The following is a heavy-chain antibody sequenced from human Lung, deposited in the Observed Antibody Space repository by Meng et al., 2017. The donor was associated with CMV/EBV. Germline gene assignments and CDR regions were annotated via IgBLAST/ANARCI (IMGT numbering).Heavy chain of an antibody. V-gene: IGHV3-7*01. CDR1: GFTFSSYW. CDR3: TRWRSGYYNYCYDMDV. J-gene: IGHJ6*02. Sequence: GEXXKISCAASGFTFSSYWMSWVRQAPGKGLEWVANIKQDGSEKYYVDSVKGRITISRDNAKNSLYLQMNSLRTEDTAVYYCTRWRSGYYNYCYDMDVWGQGTXVTVSS. D-gene: IGHD3-22*01. CDR2: IKQDGSEK.